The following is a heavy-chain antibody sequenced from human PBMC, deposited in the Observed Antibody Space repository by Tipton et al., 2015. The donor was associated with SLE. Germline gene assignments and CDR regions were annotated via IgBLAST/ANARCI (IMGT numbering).Heavy chain of an antibody. J-gene: IGHJ4*02. V-gene: IGHV3-64*02. Sequence: SLRLSCAGSGFTFSRYALYWVRQAPGKGLEYVSGISGNGGSTSYGDSLKGRFIISRDNSKNTVFFQMGNVTAEDMAVYYCARAGYFGSGSYSDFWGQGTLVTVSS. D-gene: IGHD3-10*01. CDR3: ARAGYFGSGSYSDF. CDR2: ISGNGGST. CDR1: GFTFSRYA.